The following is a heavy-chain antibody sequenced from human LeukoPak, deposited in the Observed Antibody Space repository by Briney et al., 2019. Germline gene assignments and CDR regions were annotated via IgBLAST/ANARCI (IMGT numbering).Heavy chain of an antibody. J-gene: IGHJ6*03. Sequence: SETLSLTCTVSGYSISSSYYWSWIRQPPGKGLEWIGYIYYSGSTNYNPSLKSRVTISVDTSKNQFSLKLSSVTAADTAVYYCARGVGYYYYYMDVWGKGTTVTVSS. CDR2: IYYSGST. CDR1: GYSISSSYY. V-gene: IGHV4-61*01. D-gene: IGHD1-26*01. CDR3: ARGVGYYYYYMDV.